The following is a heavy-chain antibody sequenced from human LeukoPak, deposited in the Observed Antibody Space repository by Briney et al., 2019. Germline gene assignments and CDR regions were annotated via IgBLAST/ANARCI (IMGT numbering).Heavy chain of an antibody. D-gene: IGHD3-9*01. V-gene: IGHV3-30*02. Sequence: PGGSLRLSCAASGFTFSSYGMHWVRQAPGKGLEWVAFIRYDGSNKYYADSVKGRFTISRDNSKNTLYLQMNSLRAEDTAVYYCAREILTKNCDILTGSPGNYWGQGTLVTVSS. CDR1: GFTFSSYG. J-gene: IGHJ4*02. CDR2: IRYDGSNK. CDR3: AREILTKNCDILTGSPGNY.